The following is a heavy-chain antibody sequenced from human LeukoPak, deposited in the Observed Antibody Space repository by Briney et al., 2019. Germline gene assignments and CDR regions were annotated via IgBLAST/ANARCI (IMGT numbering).Heavy chain of an antibody. CDR1: GGSISSYY. CDR3: ARDVRYYGMDV. Sequence: SETLSLTCTVSGGSISSYYWSWIRQPPGKGLEWIGYIYYSGGTNYNPSLKSRVTISVDTSKNQFSLKLSSVTAADTAVYYCARDVRYYGMDVWGQGTTVTVSS. J-gene: IGHJ6*02. CDR2: IYYSGGT. V-gene: IGHV4-59*01.